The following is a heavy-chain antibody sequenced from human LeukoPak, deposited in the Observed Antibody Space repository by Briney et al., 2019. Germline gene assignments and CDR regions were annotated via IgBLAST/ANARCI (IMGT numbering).Heavy chain of an antibody. J-gene: IGHJ6*02. D-gene: IGHD3-3*01. Sequence: SETLSLTCTVSGGSISSSTYYWGWIRQPPGKGLEWIGSIYYSGSTYYNPSFKSRVTISVDTSKSQFSLKLSSVTAADTAVYYCARGFTDYYYGMDVWGQGTTVTVSS. CDR3: ARGFTDYYYGMDV. V-gene: IGHV4-39*07. CDR1: GGSISSSTYY. CDR2: IYYSGST.